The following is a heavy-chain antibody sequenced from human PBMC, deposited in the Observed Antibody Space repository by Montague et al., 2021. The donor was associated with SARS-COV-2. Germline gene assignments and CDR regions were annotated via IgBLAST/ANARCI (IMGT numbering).Heavy chain of an antibody. V-gene: IGHV4-39*01. CDR2: IYYSGST. D-gene: IGHD3-22*01. CDR3: ASSYYYDSSGYYSHDAFDI. CDR1: GGSISSSSYY. J-gene: IGHJ3*02. Sequence: SETLSLTCTVSGGSISSSSYYWGWIRQPPGKGLEWIGSIYYSGSTYYNPSLKSRVTISVDTSKNQFSLKLSSATAADTAVYYCASSYYYDSSGYYSHDAFDIWGQGTMVTVSS.